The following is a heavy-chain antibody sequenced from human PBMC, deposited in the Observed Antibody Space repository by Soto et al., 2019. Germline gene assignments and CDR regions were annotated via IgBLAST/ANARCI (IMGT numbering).Heavy chain of an antibody. D-gene: IGHD3-9*01. CDR1: GYSFTSYW. CDR3: ARHVVGAILTGQPDY. CDR2: IYPGDSDT. J-gene: IGHJ4*02. V-gene: IGHV5-51*01. Sequence: EVQLVQSGAEVKKPGESLKISCKGSGYSFTSYWIGWVRQMPGKGLEWMGIIYPGDSDTRYSPSFQGQVTISAVKSISPASLPWSRLKASDTAMYYCARHVVGAILTGQPDYWGQGTLVTVSS.